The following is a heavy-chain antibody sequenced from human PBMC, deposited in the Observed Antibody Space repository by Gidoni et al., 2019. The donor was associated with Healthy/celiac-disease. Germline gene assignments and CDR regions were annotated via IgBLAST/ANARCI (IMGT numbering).Heavy chain of an antibody. D-gene: IGHD2-2*01. CDR1: AGTFSSYA. CDR2: IIPIFGTA. Sequence: QVQLVQSGAEVTTPGSSVKVSCKASAGTFSSYAISWVRQAPGQGLEWMGGIIPIFGTANYAQKFQGRVTITADESTSTAYMELSSLRSEDTAVYYCARVPGATAGWFDPWGQGTLVTVSS. CDR3: ARVPGATAGWFDP. J-gene: IGHJ5*02. V-gene: IGHV1-69*01.